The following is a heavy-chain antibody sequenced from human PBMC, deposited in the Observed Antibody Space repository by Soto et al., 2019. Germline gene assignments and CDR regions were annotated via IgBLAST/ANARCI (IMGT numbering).Heavy chain of an antibody. CDR1: GGSISSYY. V-gene: IGHV4-59*01. Sequence: SETLSLTCTVSGGSISSYYWSWIRQPPGKGLEWIGYIYYSGSTNYNPSLKSRVTISVDTSKNQFSLKLSSVTAADTAVYYCARGRDYDIWTGHLGYYYYFMDVWGKGSTVTVSS. CDR2: IYYSGST. J-gene: IGHJ6*03. CDR3: ARGRDYDIWTGHLGYYYYFMDV. D-gene: IGHD3-9*01.